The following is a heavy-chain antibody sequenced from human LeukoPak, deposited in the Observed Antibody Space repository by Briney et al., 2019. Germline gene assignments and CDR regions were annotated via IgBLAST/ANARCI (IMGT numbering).Heavy chain of an antibody. CDR2: IKQDGRER. CDR1: GFTFSSYW. CDR3: ARKGELERRRSWDC. Sequence: GGSLRLSCAASGFTFSSYWMSWVRQTPGKGLEWVANIKQDGRERYYVDSVKGRFTISRDNAKNSLYLQMSSLRAEDTAVYYCARKGELERRRSWDCWGQGTLVTVSS. V-gene: IGHV3-7*03. J-gene: IGHJ4*02. D-gene: IGHD1-1*01.